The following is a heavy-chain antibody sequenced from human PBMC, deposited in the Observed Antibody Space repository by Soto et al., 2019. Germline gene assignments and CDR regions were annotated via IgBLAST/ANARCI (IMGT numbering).Heavy chain of an antibody. CDR3: ASHGGSGWYGGGWFDP. D-gene: IGHD6-19*01. CDR2: IYYSGST. J-gene: IGHJ5*02. V-gene: IGHV4-31*01. Sequence: QVQLQESGPGLVKPSQTLSLTCTVSGGSISSGGYYWSWIRQHPGKGLEWIGYIYYSGSTYYNPSLKSPVTISVDTSKNQFSLKLSSVTAADTAVYYCASHGGSGWYGGGWFDPWGQGTLVTVSS. CDR1: GGSISSGGYY.